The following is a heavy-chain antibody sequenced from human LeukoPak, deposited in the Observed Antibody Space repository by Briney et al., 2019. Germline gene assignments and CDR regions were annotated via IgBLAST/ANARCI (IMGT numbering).Heavy chain of an antibody. CDR3: ATGTITMVRGVIKPKYYYYYYGMDV. Sequence: ASVKVSCKVSGYTLTELSMRWVRQAPGKGLEWMGGFDPEDGETIYAQKFQGRVTMTEDTSTDTAYMELSSLRSEDTAVYYCATGTITMVRGVIKPKYYYYYYGMDVWGKGTTVTVSS. CDR2: FDPEDGET. D-gene: IGHD3-10*01. V-gene: IGHV1-24*01. J-gene: IGHJ6*04. CDR1: GYTLTELS.